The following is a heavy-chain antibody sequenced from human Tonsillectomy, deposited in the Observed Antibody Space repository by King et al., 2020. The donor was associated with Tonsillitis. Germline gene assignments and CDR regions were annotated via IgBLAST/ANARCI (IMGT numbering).Heavy chain of an antibody. CDR2: IYASGTT. Sequence: QLQESGPGLVRPAETLSLTCTVSGGSISSCYWSWIRQPAGKGLEWIGRIYASGTTYYNPSLKSRVTISVDTSKNQFSLKLSSVTAADTAVNYCARDQSSWYEGGYYFDYWGQGTLVTVSS. CDR3: ARDQSSWYEGGYYFDY. D-gene: IGHD6-13*01. CDR1: GGSISSCY. V-gene: IGHV4-4*07. J-gene: IGHJ4*02.